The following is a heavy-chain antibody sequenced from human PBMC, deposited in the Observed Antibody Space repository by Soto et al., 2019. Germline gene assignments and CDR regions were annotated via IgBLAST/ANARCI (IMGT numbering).Heavy chain of an antibody. CDR1: GFSFRMYS. J-gene: IGHJ6*02. CDR3: ARDHLILPAHDFFYGSDV. D-gene: IGHD2-21*02. Sequence: GGSLRLSCEVSGFSFRMYSMSWVRQSPGKGLEWVAKIPQDGVDGHYADSVKGRFIISRDNDKNSLHLQLNNLRAEDTAVYYCARDHLILPAHDFFYGSDVWGRGATVTVS. V-gene: IGHV3-7*03. CDR2: IPQDGVDG.